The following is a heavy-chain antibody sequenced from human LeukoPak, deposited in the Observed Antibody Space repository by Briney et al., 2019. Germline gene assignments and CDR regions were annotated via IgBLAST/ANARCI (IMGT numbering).Heavy chain of an antibody. CDR2: IYHSGST. CDR1: GYSISTGYY. CDR3: ARHLPGFRAVPFDY. V-gene: IGHV4-38-2*01. D-gene: IGHD3-10*02. J-gene: IGHJ4*02. Sequence: PSETLSLTCAVSGYSISTGYYWGWIRQPPGKGLEWIGSIYHSGSTYYNPSLKSQVTISVDTSKNQFSLRLSSVTAADTAVYYCARHLPGFRAVPFDYWGQGTLVTVSS.